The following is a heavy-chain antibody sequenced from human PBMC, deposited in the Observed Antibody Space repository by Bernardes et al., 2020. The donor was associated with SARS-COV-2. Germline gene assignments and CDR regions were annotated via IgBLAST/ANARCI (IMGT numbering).Heavy chain of an antibody. CDR3: ARAGLGYCSSTSCYEAFDI. CDR1: GGSISSYY. CDR2: IYYSGST. V-gene: IGHV4-59*01. D-gene: IGHD2-2*01. J-gene: IGHJ3*02. Sequence: SETLSLTCTVSGGSISSYYWSWIRQPPGKGLEWIGYIYYSGSTNYNPSLKSRVTISVDTSKNQFSLKLSSVTAADTAVYYCARAGLGYCSSTSCYEAFDIWGQGTMVTVSS.